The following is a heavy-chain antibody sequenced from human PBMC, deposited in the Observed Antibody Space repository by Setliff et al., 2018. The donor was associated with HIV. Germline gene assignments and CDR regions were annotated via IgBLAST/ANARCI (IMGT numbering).Heavy chain of an antibody. V-gene: IGHV3-13*01. CDR3: VRAPTSGWHPSFDS. J-gene: IGHJ4*02. CDR2: IGTAADT. CDR1: GFTFSNYD. Sequence: GESLKISCAASGFTFSNYDMFWVRQATGKGLEWVSAIGTAADTFYPDSVKGRFTISRENAKNSLYLQMNSLRAGDTAIYYCVRAPTSGWHPSFDSWGRGALVTVSS. D-gene: IGHD6-19*01.